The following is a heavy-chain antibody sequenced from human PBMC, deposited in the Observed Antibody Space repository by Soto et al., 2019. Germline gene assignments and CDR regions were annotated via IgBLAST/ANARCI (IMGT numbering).Heavy chain of an antibody. CDR3: ARNYHDRSGWRCFDY. D-gene: IGHD3-22*01. J-gene: IGHJ4*02. CDR1: GFTFSDHY. V-gene: IGHV3-72*01. Sequence: EVQLVESGGGLVQPGGSLRLSCAASGFTFSDHYMDWVRQAPGKGLEWVGRTRNKANSYTTEYAASVKGRFTISRDDSKNSLYLQMNSLKSEDTAVYYCARNYHDRSGWRCFDYWGQGTLVTVSS. CDR2: TRNKANSYTT.